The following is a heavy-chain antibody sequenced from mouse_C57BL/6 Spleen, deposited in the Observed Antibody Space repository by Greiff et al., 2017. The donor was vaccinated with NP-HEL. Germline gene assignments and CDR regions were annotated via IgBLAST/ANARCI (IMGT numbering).Heavy chain of an antibody. D-gene: IGHD6-5*01. V-gene: IGHV1-18*01. CDR2: INPNNGGT. CDR3: ARSPYAYWYFDV. Sequence: VQLKESGPELVKPGASVKIPCKASGYTFTDYNMDWVKQSHGKSLEWIGDINPNNGGTIYNQKFKGKATLTVDKSSSTAYMELRSLTSEDTAVYYCARSPYAYWYFDVWGTGTTVTVSS. CDR1: GYTFTDYN. J-gene: IGHJ1*03.